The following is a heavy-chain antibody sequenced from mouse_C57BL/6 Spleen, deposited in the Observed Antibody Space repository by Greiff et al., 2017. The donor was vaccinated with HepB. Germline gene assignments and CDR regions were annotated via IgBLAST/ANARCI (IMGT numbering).Heavy chain of an antibody. CDR1: GYTFTDYA. Sequence: VQLQQSGPELVRPGVSVKISCKGSGYTFTDYAMHWVKQSHAKSLEWIGVISTYYGDASYNQKFKDKATMTVVKSSSTAYMELARLTSEDSAVYYCARVITTVVALDFDVWGTGTTVTVSS. CDR3: ARVITTVVALDFDV. CDR2: ISTYYGDA. J-gene: IGHJ1*03. D-gene: IGHD1-1*01. V-gene: IGHV1-67*01.